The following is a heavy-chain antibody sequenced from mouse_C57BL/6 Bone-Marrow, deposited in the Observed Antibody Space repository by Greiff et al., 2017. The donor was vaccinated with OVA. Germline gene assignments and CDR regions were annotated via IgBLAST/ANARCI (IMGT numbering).Heavy chain of an antibody. CDR2: INPGSGGT. CDR1: GYAFTNYL. D-gene: IGHD2-4*01. Sequence: QVQLQQSGAELVRPGTSVKVSCKASGYAFTNYLIEWVKQRPGQGLEWIGVINPGSGGTNYNEKFKGKATLTADKSSSTAYMQLSSLTSEDSAVYFCARDRGLYDYDSFFAYWGQGTLVTVSA. J-gene: IGHJ3*01. CDR3: ARDRGLYDYDSFFAY. V-gene: IGHV1-54*01.